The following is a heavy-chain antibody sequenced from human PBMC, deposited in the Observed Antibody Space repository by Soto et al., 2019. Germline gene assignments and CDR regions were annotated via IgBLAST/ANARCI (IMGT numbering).Heavy chain of an antibody. V-gene: IGHV4-61*01. J-gene: IGHJ4*02. CDR1: GGSVRSGSYY. D-gene: IGHD3-22*01. CDR3: ARGPGYYYDSSGESGFDY. CDR2: IYYSWST. Sequence: SETLSLTCTVSGGSVRSGSYYWRWIRQPAGKGLEWIGYIYYSWSTNYNPSLKSRVTISVDTSKNQFSLKLSSVTAADTAVYFCARGPGYYYDSSGESGFDYWGQGTPVTVSS.